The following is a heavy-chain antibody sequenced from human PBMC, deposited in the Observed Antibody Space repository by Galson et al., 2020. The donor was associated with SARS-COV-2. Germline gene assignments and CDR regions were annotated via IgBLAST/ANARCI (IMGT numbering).Heavy chain of an antibody. D-gene: IGHD6-13*01. V-gene: IGHV3-53*01. CDR2: IYSGGST. CDR1: GFTVSSNY. CDR3: ASGQLAAGAAFDY. Sequence: GGSLRLSCAASGFTVSSNYMSWVRQAPGKGLEWVSVIYSGGSTYYADSVKGRFTISRDNSKNTLYLQMNSLRAEDTAVYYCASGQLAAGAAFDYWGQGTLVTVSS. J-gene: IGHJ4*02.